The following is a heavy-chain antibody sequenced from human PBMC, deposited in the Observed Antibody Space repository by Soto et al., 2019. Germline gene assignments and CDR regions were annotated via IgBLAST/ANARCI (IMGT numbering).Heavy chain of an antibody. CDR2: IYYSGSA. CDR3: ARINIAGTFYYDN. J-gene: IGHJ4*02. CDR1: GGSITSGEYY. V-gene: IGHV4-30-4*01. Sequence: PSETLSLTCNVSGGSITSGEYYWSWVRQPPGKGLEWIGYIYYSGSAYYNPSLKTRLAMSVDTSNNHFSLKLSSVTAADTAVYYCARINIAGTFYYDNWGQGTPVTVSS. D-gene: IGHD6-13*01.